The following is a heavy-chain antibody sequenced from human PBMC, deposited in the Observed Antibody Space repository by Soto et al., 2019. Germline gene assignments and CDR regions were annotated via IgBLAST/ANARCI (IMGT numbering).Heavy chain of an antibody. V-gene: IGHV1-3*01. CDR1: GYTFTSYA. CDR2: INAGNGNT. J-gene: IGHJ6*02. CDR3: ARDGINRRALEPGDYYGMDV. D-gene: IGHD1-1*01. Sequence: ASVKVSCKASGYTFTSYAMHWVRQAPGQRHEWMGWINAGNGNTKYSQKFQGRVTITRDTSASTAYMELSSLRSEDTAVYYCARDGINRRALEPGDYYGMDVWGQGTTVTVSS.